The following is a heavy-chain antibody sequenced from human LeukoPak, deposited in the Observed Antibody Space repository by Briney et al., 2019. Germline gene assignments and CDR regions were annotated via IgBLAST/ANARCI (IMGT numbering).Heavy chain of an antibody. V-gene: IGHV1-2*02. Sequence: ASVKVSCQASGYTFTGYYMHWVRQAPGQGLEWVGWINPNSGGTNYAQKFQGRVTMTRDTSISTAYMELSRLRSDDTAVYYCARVSAPGITIFGVVLGCDPWGEGTRVRVS. CDR3: ARVSAPGITIFGVVLGCDP. D-gene: IGHD3-3*01. J-gene: IGHJ5*02. CDR2: INPNSGGT. CDR1: GYTFTGYY.